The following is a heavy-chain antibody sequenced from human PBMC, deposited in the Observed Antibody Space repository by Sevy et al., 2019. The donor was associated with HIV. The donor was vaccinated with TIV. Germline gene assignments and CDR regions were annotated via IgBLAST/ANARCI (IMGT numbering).Heavy chain of an antibody. CDR2: INHSGST. Sequence: SETPSLTCGVYGGSFSDYYWIWIRQPPGKGLEWIGEINHSGSTKYNPSLKSRVTISVDTSKNQFSLKLSSVTAADTAVHYCARGEDIVVVGANFHWFDPWGQGTLVTVSS. V-gene: IGHV4-34*01. CDR1: GGSFSDYY. D-gene: IGHD2-15*01. CDR3: ARGEDIVVVGANFHWFDP. J-gene: IGHJ5*02.